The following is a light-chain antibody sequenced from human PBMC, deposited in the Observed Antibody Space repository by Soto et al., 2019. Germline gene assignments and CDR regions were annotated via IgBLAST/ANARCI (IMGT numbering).Light chain of an antibody. V-gene: IGKV3-20*01. CDR2: GAS. Sequence: EIVLTQSPGTLSLSPGERATLSCRASQTVISNYLAWYQQKPGQAPRFLIYGASTRATGIPDRFSGSGSGTDFTLIISRLEPEDFAGYYCQQYGSSSWTFGPGTKVEIK. CDR3: QQYGSSSWT. CDR1: QTVISNY. J-gene: IGKJ1*01.